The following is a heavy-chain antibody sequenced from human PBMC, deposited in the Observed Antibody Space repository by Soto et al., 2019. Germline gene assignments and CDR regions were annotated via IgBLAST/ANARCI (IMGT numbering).Heavy chain of an antibody. CDR3: ARDRAYCGGDCYSHFAFDI. D-gene: IGHD2-21*02. V-gene: IGHV1-2*04. CDR2: INPNSGGT. CDR1: GYTFTGYY. J-gene: IGHJ3*02. Sequence: ASVKVSCKASGYTFTGYYMHWVRQAPGQGLEWMGWINPNSGGTNYAQKLQGWVTMTRDTSISTAYMELSRLRSDDTAVYYCARDRAYCGGDCYSHFAFDIWGQGTMVTVSS.